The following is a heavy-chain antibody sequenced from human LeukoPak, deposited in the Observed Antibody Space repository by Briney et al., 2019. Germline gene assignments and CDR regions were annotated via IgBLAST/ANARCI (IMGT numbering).Heavy chain of an antibody. CDR3: ARFQSVGFLYDFGG. V-gene: IGHV4-39*01. J-gene: IGHJ4*02. CDR2: IYYSGST. Sequence: SETLSLTCTVSGGSISSSSYYWGWIRQPPGKGLEWIGSIYYSGSTYYNPSLKSRVTISVDTSKNQFSLKLSSVTAADTAVYYCARFQSVGFLYDFGGWGQGTLVTVSS. D-gene: IGHD3-3*01. CDR1: GGSISSSSYY.